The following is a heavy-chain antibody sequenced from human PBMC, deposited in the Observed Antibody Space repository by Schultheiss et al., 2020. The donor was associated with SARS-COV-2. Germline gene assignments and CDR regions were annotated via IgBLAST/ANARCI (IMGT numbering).Heavy chain of an antibody. J-gene: IGHJ4*02. D-gene: IGHD3/OR15-3a*01. CDR2: IWYDGSNK. Sequence: GGSLRLSCAASGFTFSSYGMHWVRQAPGKGLEWVAVIWYDGSNKYYADSVKGRFTISRDNSKNTLYLQMNSLRAEDTAVYYCAKQKGGFLDWPDYWGQGTLVTVSS. V-gene: IGHV3-33*06. CDR3: AKQKGGFLDWPDY. CDR1: GFTFSSYG.